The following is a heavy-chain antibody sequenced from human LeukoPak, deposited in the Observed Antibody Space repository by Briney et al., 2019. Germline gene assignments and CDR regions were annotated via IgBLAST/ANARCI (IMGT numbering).Heavy chain of an antibody. V-gene: IGHV3-33*01. CDR2: IWYDGSNK. Sequence: PGGSLRLSCAASGFTFSSYGMHWVRQAPGKGLEWMAVIWYDGSNKYYADSVKGRFTISRDNAKNSLYLQMNSLRAEDTAVYYCARAHDFWSPSDYWGQGTLVTVSS. D-gene: IGHD3-3*01. CDR1: GFTFSSYG. J-gene: IGHJ4*02. CDR3: ARAHDFWSPSDY.